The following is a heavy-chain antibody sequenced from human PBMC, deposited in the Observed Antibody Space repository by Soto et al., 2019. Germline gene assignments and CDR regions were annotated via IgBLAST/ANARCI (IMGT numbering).Heavy chain of an antibody. CDR3: ARGDYSCYDYGTYDGMDV. Sequence: QVQLVPSGAEVKTPGSSVKVSCKASGGTFSSYAISWVRQAPGQGLEWMGGIIPIFGTANYAQKFQGRVTITVDESTSAAYMELRRLRSEDTAVYYYARGDYSCYDYGTYDGMDVWGQGTTVTVSS. CDR1: GGTFSSYA. J-gene: IGHJ6*02. CDR2: IIPIFGTA. D-gene: IGHD5-12*01. V-gene: IGHV1-69*01.